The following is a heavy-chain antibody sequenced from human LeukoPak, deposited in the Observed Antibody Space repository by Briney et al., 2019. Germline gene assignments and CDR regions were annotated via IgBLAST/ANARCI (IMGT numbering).Heavy chain of an antibody. V-gene: IGHV4-39*07. J-gene: IGHJ5*02. CDR2: INHSGST. D-gene: IGHD3-3*01. CDR3: ARGVAAYDFWSGYYLSNWFDP. CDR1: GGSISSSSYY. Sequence: NPSETLSLTCTVSGGSISSSSYYWGWIRQPPGKGLEWIGEINHSGSTNYNPSLKSRVTISVDTSNNQFSLKLSSVTAADTAVYYCARGVAAYDFWSGYYLSNWFDPWGQGTLVTVSS.